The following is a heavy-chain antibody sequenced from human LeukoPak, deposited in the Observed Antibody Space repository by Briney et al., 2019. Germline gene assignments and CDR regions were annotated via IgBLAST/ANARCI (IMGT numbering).Heavy chain of an antibody. V-gene: IGHV1-69*10. CDR3: ARGSRGDGYTSY. CDR1: GYTFTGYY. CDR2: INPILGLT. J-gene: IGHJ4*02. Sequence: SVKVSCKASGYTFTGYYMHWVRQAPGQGLEWMGWINPILGLTNYAQKFQDRVTISADKFTTTAYMELSSLESEDTAVYYCARGSRGDGYTSYWGQGTLVTVSS. D-gene: IGHD5-24*01.